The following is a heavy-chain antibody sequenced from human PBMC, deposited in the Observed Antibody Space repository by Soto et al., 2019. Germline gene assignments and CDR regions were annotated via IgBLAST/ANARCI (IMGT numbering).Heavy chain of an antibody. V-gene: IGHV3-11*01. CDR3: ASARSSSWYAGYAFDI. CDR1: GFTFSDYY. CDR2: ISSSGSTI. J-gene: IGHJ3*02. Sequence: LRLSCAASGFTFSDYYMSWIRQAPGKGLEWVSYISSSGSTIYYADSVKGRFTISRDNAKNSLYLQMNSLRAEDTAVYYCASARSSSWYAGYAFDIWGQGTMVTVSS. D-gene: IGHD6-13*01.